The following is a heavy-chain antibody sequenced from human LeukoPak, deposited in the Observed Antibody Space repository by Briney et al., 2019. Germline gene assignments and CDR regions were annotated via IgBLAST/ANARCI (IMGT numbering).Heavy chain of an antibody. J-gene: IGHJ4*02. Sequence: PGGSLRLSCAASGFTFSSYGIHWVRQAPGKGLEWVAVISHEGSQTYYADSVRGRFTISRDNSKNMVYLQMNGLRAEDTAVYYCARTREQWQVLDYWGQGTLVTVSS. CDR2: ISHEGSQT. CDR1: GFTFSSYG. D-gene: IGHD6-19*01. V-gene: IGHV3-30*03. CDR3: ARTREQWQVLDY.